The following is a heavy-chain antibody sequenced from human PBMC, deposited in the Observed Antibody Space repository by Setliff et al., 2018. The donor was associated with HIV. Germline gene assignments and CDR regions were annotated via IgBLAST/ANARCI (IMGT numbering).Heavy chain of an antibody. CDR1: GASISDSNS. CDR3: AREQWLVRGDAFDI. V-gene: IGHV4-4*02. CDR2: IYHSGST. J-gene: IGHJ3*02. D-gene: IGHD6-19*01. Sequence: SETLSLTCAVYGASISDSNSYWGWIRQPPGKGLEWIGEIYHSGSTNYNPSLKSRVTISVDNSKNTLYLQMNSLRAEDTAVYYCAREQWLVRGDAFDIWGQGTMVTVSS.